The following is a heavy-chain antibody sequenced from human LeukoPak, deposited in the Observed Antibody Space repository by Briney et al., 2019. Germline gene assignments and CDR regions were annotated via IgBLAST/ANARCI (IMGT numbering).Heavy chain of an antibody. J-gene: IGHJ4*02. CDR1: GFTFSSYS. D-gene: IGHD2-2*02. V-gene: IGHV3-21*01. CDR3: ARDDVGYCSSTSCYTSPDY. Sequence: GGSLRLSCAASGFTFSSYSMNWVRQAPGKGLEWVSSISSSSSYIYYADSVKGRFTISRDNAKNSLYLQMNSLRAEDTAVYYCARDDVGYCSSTSCYTSPDYWGQGTLVTVSS. CDR2: ISSSSSYI.